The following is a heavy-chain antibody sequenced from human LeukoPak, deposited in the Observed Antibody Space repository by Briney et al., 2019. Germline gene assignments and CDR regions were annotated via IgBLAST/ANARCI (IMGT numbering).Heavy chain of an antibody. CDR3: ARVGTIAARLVYYMDV. J-gene: IGHJ6*03. D-gene: IGHD6-6*01. Sequence: SQTLSLTCTVSGGSISSGSYYWSWIRQPAGKGLEWIGRIYTSGSTNYNPSLKSRVTISVDTSKNQFSLKLSSVTAADTAVYYCARVGTIAARLVYYMDVWGKGTTVTVSS. CDR1: GGSISSGSYY. CDR2: IYTSGST. V-gene: IGHV4-61*02.